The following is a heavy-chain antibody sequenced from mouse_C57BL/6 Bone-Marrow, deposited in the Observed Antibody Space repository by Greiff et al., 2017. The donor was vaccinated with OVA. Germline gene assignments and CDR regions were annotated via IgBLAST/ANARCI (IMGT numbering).Heavy chain of an antibody. CDR1: GFSLTSYG. CDR3: ARFGTTVVATSSSWYFDV. CDR2: IWSGGST. Sequence: VKLQESGPGLVQPSQSLSITCTVSGFSLTSYGVHWVRQSPGKGLEWLGVIWSGGSTDYNAAFISRLSISKDNSKSQVFFKMNSLQADDTAIYYCARFGTTVVATSSSWYFDVWGTGTTVTVSS. V-gene: IGHV2-2*01. J-gene: IGHJ1*03. D-gene: IGHD1-1*01.